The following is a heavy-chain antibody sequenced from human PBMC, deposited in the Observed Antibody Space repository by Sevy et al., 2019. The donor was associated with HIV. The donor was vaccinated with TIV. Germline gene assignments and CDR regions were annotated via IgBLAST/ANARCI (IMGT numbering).Heavy chain of an antibody. CDR2: IYSGANT. CDR3: ARDRITYYYDSSGYYTSGYGMDV. CDR1: GFNVSSNY. D-gene: IGHD3-22*01. V-gene: IGHV3-53*01. Sequence: GGSLRLSCAASGFNVSSNYMNWIRQAPGKGLEWVSVIYSGANTYYADSVKGRFTISRDTSKKTLYLQMNSLRAEDTAVYYCARDRITYYYDSSGYYTSGYGMDVWGQGTTVTVSS. J-gene: IGHJ6*02.